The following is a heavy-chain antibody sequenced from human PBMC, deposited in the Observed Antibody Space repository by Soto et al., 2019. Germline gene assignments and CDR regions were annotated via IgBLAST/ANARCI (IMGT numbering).Heavy chain of an antibody. CDR1: GGSISSGSYY. D-gene: IGHD6-13*01. Sequence: SETLSLTCTVSGGSISSGSYYWGWIRQPPGKGLEWIGSIYYSGSTYYNPSLKSRVTISVDTSKNQFSLKLSSVTAADTAVYYCARLKSAAAGGVYYFDYWGQGTLVTVSS. J-gene: IGHJ4*02. CDR3: ARLKSAAAGGVYYFDY. CDR2: IYYSGST. V-gene: IGHV4-39*01.